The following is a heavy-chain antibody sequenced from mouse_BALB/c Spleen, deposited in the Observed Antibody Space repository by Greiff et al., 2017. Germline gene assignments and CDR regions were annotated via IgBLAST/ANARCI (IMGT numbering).Heavy chain of an antibody. D-gene: IGHD1-1*01. V-gene: IGHV5-12-2*01. CDR3: ARGYYGSSFDY. CDR1: GFTFSSYT. CDR2: ISNGGGST. Sequence: EVKVVESGGGLVQPGGSLKLSCAASGFTFSSYTMSWVRQTPEKRLEWVAYISNGGGSTYYPDTVKGRFTISRDNAKNTLYLQMSSLKSEDTAMYYCARGYYGSSFDYWGQGTTLTVSS. J-gene: IGHJ2*01.